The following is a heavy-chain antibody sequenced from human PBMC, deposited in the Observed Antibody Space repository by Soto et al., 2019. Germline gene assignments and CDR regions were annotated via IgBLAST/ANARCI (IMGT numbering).Heavy chain of an antibody. D-gene: IGHD6-19*01. J-gene: IGHJ4*02. CDR2: IYYSGST. Sequence: ETLSLTCTVSGGSISSYYWSWIRQPPGKGLEWIGYIYYSGSTNYNPSLKSRVTISVDTSKNQFSLKLSSVTAADTAVYYCARESLAVAAFDYWGQGTLVTVSS. V-gene: IGHV4-59*01. CDR3: ARESLAVAAFDY. CDR1: GGSISSYY.